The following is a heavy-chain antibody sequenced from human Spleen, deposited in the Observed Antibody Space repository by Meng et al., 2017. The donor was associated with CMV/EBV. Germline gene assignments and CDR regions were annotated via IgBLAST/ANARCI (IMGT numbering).Heavy chain of an antibody. D-gene: IGHD1-26*01. Sequence: SCKASGYTFTGYYMHWVRQAPGQGLEWMRWINPNSGGTNYAQKFQGRVTMTRDTSISTAYMELSRLRSDDTAVYYCARSRIVGANFDYWGQGTLVTVSS. CDR2: INPNSGGT. V-gene: IGHV1-2*02. CDR3: ARSRIVGANFDY. J-gene: IGHJ4*02. CDR1: GYTFTGYY.